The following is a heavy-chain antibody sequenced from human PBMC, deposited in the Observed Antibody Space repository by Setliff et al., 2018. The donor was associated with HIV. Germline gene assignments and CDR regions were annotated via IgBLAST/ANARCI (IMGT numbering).Heavy chain of an antibody. CDR2: IYFSGST. Sequence: PSETLSLTCTVSGVSISSHYWSWIRQPPGKGLEWIGYIYFSGSTNYNPSLKSRVTISVDTSKNQFSLKLNSVTAADMAVYYCARVSFYYWCFDLWGPGTRVTVSS. CDR1: GVSISSHY. CDR3: ARVSFYYWCFDL. J-gene: IGHJ2*01. V-gene: IGHV4-59*08. D-gene: IGHD3-16*01.